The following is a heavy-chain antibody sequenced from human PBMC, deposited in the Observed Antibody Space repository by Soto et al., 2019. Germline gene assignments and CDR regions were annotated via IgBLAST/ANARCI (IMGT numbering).Heavy chain of an antibody. CDR3: ARTVPYYDFWSGYPHYYHYGMDA. Sequence: SGPTLVNPTETLTLTCTVSGFSLRNASMGVSWIRQPPGKDLEWLAHIFSTDEKSYSTSMKDRLTISRSTSKRPVGLTMTSMHPVDTATYYCARTVPYYDFWSGYPHYYHYGMDAWGQGT. CDR1: GFSLRNASMG. J-gene: IGHJ6*02. CDR2: IFSTDEK. V-gene: IGHV2-26*01. D-gene: IGHD3-3*01.